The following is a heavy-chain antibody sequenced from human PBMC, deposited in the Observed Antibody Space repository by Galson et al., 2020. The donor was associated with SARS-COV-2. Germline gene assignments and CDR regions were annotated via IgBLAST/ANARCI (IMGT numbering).Heavy chain of an antibody. CDR2: IYHSGST. CDR1: GGSISSGGYS. CDR3: AREAGADAFDI. J-gene: IGHJ3*02. V-gene: IGHV4-30-2*01. Sequence: ETSETLSLTCAVSGGSISSGGYSWSWIRQPPGKGLEWIGYIYHSGSTYYNPSLKSRVTISVDRSKNQFSLKLSSVTAADTAVYYCAREAGADAFDIWGQGTMVTVSS. D-gene: IGHD3-10*01.